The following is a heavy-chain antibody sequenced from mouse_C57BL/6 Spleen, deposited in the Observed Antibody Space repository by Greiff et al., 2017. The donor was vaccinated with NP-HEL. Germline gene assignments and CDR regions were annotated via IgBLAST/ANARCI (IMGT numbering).Heavy chain of an antibody. D-gene: IGHD2-5*01. J-gene: IGHJ1*03. V-gene: IGHV2-5*01. CDR1: GFSLTSYG. CDR2: IWRGGST. CDR3: AKNGDSKGYFDV. Sequence: VKLVESGPGLVQPSQSLSITCTVSGFSLTSYGVHWVRQSPGKGLEWLGVIWRGGSTDYNAAFMSRLSITKDNSKSQVFFKMNSLQADDTAIYYCAKNGDSKGYFDVWGTGTTVTVSS.